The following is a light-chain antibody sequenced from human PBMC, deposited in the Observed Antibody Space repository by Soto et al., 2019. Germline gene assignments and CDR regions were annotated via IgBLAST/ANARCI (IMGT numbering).Light chain of an antibody. V-gene: IGKV3-15*01. CDR1: QSVRNT. J-gene: IGKJ1*01. Sequence: EIVMTQSPATLSVSPGERATLSCRASQSVRNTLAWYQQRPGQAPRLLIYGTSTRATGIPARFSGSGTGTDFTLTISRLQSEDFAVYYCQQYNDWPRTFGPGTRVEF. CDR3: QQYNDWPRT. CDR2: GTS.